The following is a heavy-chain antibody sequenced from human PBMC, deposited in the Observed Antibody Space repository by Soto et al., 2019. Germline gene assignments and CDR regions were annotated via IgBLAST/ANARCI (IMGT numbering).Heavy chain of an antibody. J-gene: IGHJ4*02. CDR3: ADSWLPTSY. D-gene: IGHD5-12*01. Sequence: EVQLVESGGGLVQPGGSLRLSCAVSGFTFGNYWMHWVRQAPGKGLVWVSRVSPDGRTATYADSVKGRFTISRDNAKSTLYLQMNSLRDEDTAVYYCADSWLPTSYWSRGTLVTVSS. CDR2: VSPDGRTA. CDR1: GFTFGNYW. V-gene: IGHV3-74*01.